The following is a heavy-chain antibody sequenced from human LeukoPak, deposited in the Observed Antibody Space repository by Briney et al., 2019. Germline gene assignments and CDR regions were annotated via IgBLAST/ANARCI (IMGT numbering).Heavy chain of an antibody. D-gene: IGHD5/OR15-5a*01. CDR1: GFAFSTYA. J-gene: IGHJ4*02. CDR3: AKARGSSVYEQFDY. Sequence: GGSLRLSCAASGFAFSTYAMTWVRQAPEKGLQWVSTISTSGRATYYADSVEGRFTISRDNSKNTLYLQMNSLRADTAVYYCAKARGSSVYEQFDYWGQGTQVTVSP. CDR2: ISTSGRAT. V-gene: IGHV3-23*01.